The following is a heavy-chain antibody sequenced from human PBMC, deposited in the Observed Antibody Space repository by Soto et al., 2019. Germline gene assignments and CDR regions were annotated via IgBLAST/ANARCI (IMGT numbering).Heavy chain of an antibody. Sequence: EVQLVESGGGLVQPGRSLRLSCTASGFTFGEYAMSWFRQAPGKGLEWVGYIRSKSFGGTTEYAASVKGRFTISRDDSKSIAYLKMDSLETEDTAVYYCTRRQYLDYWGQGILVTVSS. V-gene: IGHV3-49*03. J-gene: IGHJ4*02. CDR1: GFTFGEYA. CDR2: IRSKSFGGTT. CDR3: TRRQYLDY.